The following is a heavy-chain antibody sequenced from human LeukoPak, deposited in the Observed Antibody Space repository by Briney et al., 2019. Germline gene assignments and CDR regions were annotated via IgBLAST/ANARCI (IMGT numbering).Heavy chain of an antibody. Sequence: GASVKVSCKSSGYTFTAYYLHWVRQAPGQGLEWMGIINPSGGSISYSQKFQGRVTMTRDTSTSTVYMELSSLISEDTAVYYCARLSGYDWESFYDYWGQGTLVTVSS. D-gene: IGHD5-12*01. V-gene: IGHV1-46*01. J-gene: IGHJ4*02. CDR1: GYTFTAYY. CDR3: ARLSGYDWESFYDY. CDR2: INPSGGSI.